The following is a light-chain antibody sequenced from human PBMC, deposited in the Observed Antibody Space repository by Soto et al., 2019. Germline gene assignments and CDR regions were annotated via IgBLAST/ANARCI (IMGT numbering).Light chain of an antibody. CDR1: QSVSSY. J-gene: IGKJ4*01. CDR2: DAS. Sequence: EIVLTQSPATLSLSPGERATLSCRASQSVSSYLAWYQQKPGQAPRLLISDASNRATGIPARFSGSGSGTDFTLTISSLEPEDFAASYCQQRSNWPPLTFGGGTKVEIK. V-gene: IGKV3-11*01. CDR3: QQRSNWPPLT.